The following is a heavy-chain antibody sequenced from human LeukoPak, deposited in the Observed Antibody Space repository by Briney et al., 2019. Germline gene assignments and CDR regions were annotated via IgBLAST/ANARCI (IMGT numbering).Heavy chain of an antibody. CDR1: GGSFSGYY. CDR2: INHSGST. J-gene: IGHJ5*02. Sequence: SETLSLTCAVYGGSFSGYYWSWIRQPPGKGLEWIGEINHSGSTNYNPSLKSRVTISVDTSKNQFSLKLSSVTAAGTAVYYCARGAGPDYIWGSYRHSSWFDPWGQGTLVTVSS. CDR3: ARGAGPDYIWGSYRHSSWFDP. D-gene: IGHD3-16*02. V-gene: IGHV4-34*01.